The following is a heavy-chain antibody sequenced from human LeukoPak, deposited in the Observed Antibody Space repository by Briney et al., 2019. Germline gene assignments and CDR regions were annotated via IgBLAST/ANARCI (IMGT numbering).Heavy chain of an antibody. V-gene: IGHV3-7*01. CDR1: EFTFSRYW. CDR3: ARDEGNYNDY. D-gene: IGHD6-13*01. Sequence: GGSPRLSCAASEFTFSRYWMSWVRQAPGKGLEWVANIKEDGSDKYYVDSVKGRFTISRDNAKKSLYLQMNSLRAEDTAVYFCARDEGNYNDYWGQGTLVTVSS. J-gene: IGHJ4*02. CDR2: IKEDGSDK.